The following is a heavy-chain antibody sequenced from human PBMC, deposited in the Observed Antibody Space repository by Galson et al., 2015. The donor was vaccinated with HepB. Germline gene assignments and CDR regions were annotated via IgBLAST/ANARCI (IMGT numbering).Heavy chain of an antibody. CDR2: ISWNSGSI. D-gene: IGHD6-13*01. CDR3: AKDFIAAAAGYYYGMDV. CDR1: GFTFDDYA. V-gene: IGHV3-9*01. J-gene: IGHJ6*02. Sequence: SLRLSCAASGFTFDDYAMHWVRQAPGKGLEWVSGISWNSGSIGYADSVKGRFTISRDNAKNSLYLQMNSLRAEDTALYYCAKDFIAAAAGYYYGMDVWGQGTTVTVSS.